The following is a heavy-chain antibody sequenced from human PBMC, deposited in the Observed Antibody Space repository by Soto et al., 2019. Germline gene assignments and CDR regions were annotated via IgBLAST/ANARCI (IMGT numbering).Heavy chain of an antibody. CDR3: ARDVGGEQLLGL. CDR1: GFTFRNHG. CDR2: IWHDGSNK. J-gene: IGHJ4*02. D-gene: IGHD1-26*01. Sequence: QVQLVESGGGVVQPGRSLRLSCTGSGFTFRNHGMHWVRQAPGKGLEWVAVIWHDGSNKYYADSVKGRFTISRDDSKNTLYLQMNSLRAEDTAVYFCARDVGGEQLLGLWGQGTLVTVSS. V-gene: IGHV3-33*01.